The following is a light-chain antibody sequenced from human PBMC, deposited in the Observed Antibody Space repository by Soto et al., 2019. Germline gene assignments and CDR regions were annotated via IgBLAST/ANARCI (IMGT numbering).Light chain of an antibody. CDR2: DVR. V-gene: IGLV2-14*01. Sequence: SVMTKPSSMSGSSGPVITISCTGNSSDVCGYNYVSWYQQHPGKAPKLMIYDVRNRPSGVSNRFSGSKSVNTASLTISGLQAEDEADYYCSSYTTISTYAFGTGTKVTVL. CDR1: SSDVCGYNY. CDR3: SSYTTISTYA. J-gene: IGLJ1*01.